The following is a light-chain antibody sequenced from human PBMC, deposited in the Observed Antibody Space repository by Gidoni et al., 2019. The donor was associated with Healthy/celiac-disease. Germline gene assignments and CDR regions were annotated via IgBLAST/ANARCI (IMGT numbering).Light chain of an antibody. CDR2: DAS. J-gene: IGKJ4*01. CDR1: QDISNY. V-gene: IGKV1-33*01. Sequence: DFQMTQSPSSLSASVGDRVTITCQASQDISNYLNWYQQKPGKDPKLLIYDASNLEPGVPSRFSGSGSGTDFTFTISSLQPEDIAAYYCQQYDNLLTFGGGTKVEIK. CDR3: QQYDNLLT.